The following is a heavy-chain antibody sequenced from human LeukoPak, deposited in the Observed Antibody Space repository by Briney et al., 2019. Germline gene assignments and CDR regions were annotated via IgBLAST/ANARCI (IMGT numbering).Heavy chain of an antibody. Sequence: QTGGSLRLSCAASGFTFSSYAMSWVRQAPGKGLEWVSAISGSGGSTYYADSVKGRFTISRDNSKNTLYLQMNSLRAEDTAVYYCAKDPKQLVYSYYYYYMDVWGKGTTVTVSS. J-gene: IGHJ6*03. CDR3: AKDPKQLVYSYYYYYMDV. CDR1: GFTFSSYA. D-gene: IGHD6-6*01. V-gene: IGHV3-23*01. CDR2: ISGSGGST.